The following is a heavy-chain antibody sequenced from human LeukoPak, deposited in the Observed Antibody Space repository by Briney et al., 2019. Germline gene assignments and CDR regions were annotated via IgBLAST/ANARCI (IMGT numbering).Heavy chain of an antibody. CDR1: GFTFSGSA. Sequence: GGSLRLSCAASGFTFSGSAMHWVRQASGKGLEWVGRIRSKANSYATAYAASVKGRFTISRDDSKNTAYLQMNSLKTEDTAVYYWTRLVTMVRGPTSYYYYYYMDVWGKGTTVTVSS. CDR2: IRSKANSYAT. D-gene: IGHD3-10*01. V-gene: IGHV3-73*01. CDR3: TRLVTMVRGPTSYYYYYYMDV. J-gene: IGHJ6*03.